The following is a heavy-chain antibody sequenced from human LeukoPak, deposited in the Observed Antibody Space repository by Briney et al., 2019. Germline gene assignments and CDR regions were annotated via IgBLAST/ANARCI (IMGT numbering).Heavy chain of an antibody. Sequence: SQTLSLTCTVSGGSISSSSYYWGWIRQPPGKGLEWIGSIYYSGSTYYNPSLKSRVTISVDTSKNQFSLKLSSVTAADTAVYYCARPHYGSFDYWGQGTLVTVSS. CDR1: GGSISSSSYY. J-gene: IGHJ4*02. CDR2: IYYSGST. CDR3: ARPHYGSFDY. D-gene: IGHD4-17*01. V-gene: IGHV4-39*01.